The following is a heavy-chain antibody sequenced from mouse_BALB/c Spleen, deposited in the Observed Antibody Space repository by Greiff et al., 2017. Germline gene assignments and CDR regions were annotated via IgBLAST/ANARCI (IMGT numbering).Heavy chain of an antibody. CDR2: IRNKANDYTT. D-gene: IGHD1-1*01. V-gene: IGHV7-3*02. CDR3: ARDEDYYGSNDY. Sequence: EVKLVESGGGLVQPGGSLRLSCATSGFTFTDYYMSWVRQPPGKALEWLGFIRNKANDYTTEYSASVKGRFTISRDNSQSILYLQMNTLRAEDSATYYCARDEDYYGSNDYWGQGTTLTVSS. CDR1: GFTFTDYY. J-gene: IGHJ2*01.